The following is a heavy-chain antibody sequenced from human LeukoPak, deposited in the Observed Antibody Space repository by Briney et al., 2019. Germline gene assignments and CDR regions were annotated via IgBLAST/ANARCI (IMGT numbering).Heavy chain of an antibody. CDR3: ARVCDGYQLLYTGSMGIQLWSSFDY. CDR1: GYTFSSYG. Sequence: ASVKVSCKASGYTFSSYGVSWVRQAPGQGLEWMGWISAYNGNTNYAQKVQGRVTMTTDTSTSTAYMELRSLRSDDTAVYYCARVCDGYQLLYTGSMGIQLWSSFDYWGQGTLVTVSS. V-gene: IGHV1-18*01. D-gene: IGHD2-2*02. CDR2: ISAYNGNT. J-gene: IGHJ4*02.